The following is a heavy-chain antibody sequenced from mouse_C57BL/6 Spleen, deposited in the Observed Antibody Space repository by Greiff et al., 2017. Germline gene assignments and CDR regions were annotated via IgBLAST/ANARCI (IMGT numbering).Heavy chain of an antibody. CDR1: GYTFTSSW. CDR3: ARDNWDVWYFDV. D-gene: IGHD4-1*02. J-gene: IGHJ1*03. Sequence: QVQLQQPGAELVKPGASVKLSCKASGYTFTSSWMHWVKQRPGQGLEWIGMIHPNSGSTNYNEKFKSKATLTVDKSSSTAYMQLSSLTSEDSAVYYCARDNWDVWYFDVWGTGTTVTVSS. V-gene: IGHV1-64*01. CDR2: IHPNSGST.